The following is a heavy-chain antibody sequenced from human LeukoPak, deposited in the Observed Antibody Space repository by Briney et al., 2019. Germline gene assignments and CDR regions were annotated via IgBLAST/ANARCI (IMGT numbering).Heavy chain of an antibody. D-gene: IGHD2-15*01. V-gene: IGHV1-69*13. CDR2: IIPIFGTA. Sequence: SVKVSCKASGGTFSSYAISWVRQAPGHGLEWMGGIIPIFGTANYAQKFQGRVTITADESTSTAYMELSSLRSEDTAVYYCARDSVVVVAASYYYYGMDVWGQGTTFTVSS. J-gene: IGHJ6*02. CDR3: ARDSVVVVAASYYYYGMDV. CDR1: GGTFSSYA.